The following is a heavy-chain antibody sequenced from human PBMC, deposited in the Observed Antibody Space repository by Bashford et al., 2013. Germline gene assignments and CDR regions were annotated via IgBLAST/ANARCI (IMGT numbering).Heavy chain of an antibody. Sequence: SETLSLTCAVYGGSFSGYYWSWIRQPPREGAWSGLGKSIISGSTNYNPSLKSRVTISVDTSKNQFSLKLSSVTAADTAVYYCARDPSNGLAAAGTGTFDYWGQGTLVTVSS. J-gene: IGHJ4*02. CDR2: SIISGST. CDR1: GGSFSGYY. D-gene: IGHD6-13*01. V-gene: IGHV4-34*01. CDR3: ARDPSNGLAAAGTGTFDY.